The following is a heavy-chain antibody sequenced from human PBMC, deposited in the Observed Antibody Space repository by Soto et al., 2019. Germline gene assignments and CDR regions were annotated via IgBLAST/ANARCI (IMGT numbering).Heavy chain of an antibody. V-gene: IGHV2-26*01. CDR1: GFSLSNARMG. Sequence: QVTLKESGPVLVKPTETLTLTCTVSGFSLSNARMGVSWIRQPPGEALEWLAHIFSNDEKSYSTSLKSRLTISRDTSKSQVVLTMTNMDPVDTATYYCARILGLSVMVRGVIITVGDSFDYWGQGTLVTVSS. D-gene: IGHD3-10*01. J-gene: IGHJ4*02. CDR2: IFSNDEK. CDR3: ARILGLSVMVRGVIITVGDSFDY.